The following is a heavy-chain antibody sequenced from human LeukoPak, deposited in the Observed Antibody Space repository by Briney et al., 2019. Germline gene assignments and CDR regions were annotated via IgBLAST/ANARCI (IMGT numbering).Heavy chain of an antibody. J-gene: IGHJ4*02. Sequence: GGSLRLSCAASGFTFSSYSMNWVRQAPGKRLAWVSSISSSSSYIYYADSVKGRFTISRDNAKNSLYLQMNSLRAEDTAVYYCARYFSRGTGTTVWGKGTLVTVSS. V-gene: IGHV3-21*01. CDR2: ISSSSSYI. CDR1: GFTFSSYS. CDR3: ARYFSRGTGTTV. D-gene: IGHD1-1*01.